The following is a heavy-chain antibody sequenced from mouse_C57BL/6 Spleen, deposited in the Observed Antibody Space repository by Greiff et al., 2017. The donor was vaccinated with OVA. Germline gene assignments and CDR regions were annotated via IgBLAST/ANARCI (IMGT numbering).Heavy chain of an antibody. V-gene: IGHV5-12*01. CDR1: GFTFSDYY. J-gene: IGHJ1*03. D-gene: IGHD1-1*01. Sequence: EVKLMESGGGLVQPGGSLKLSCAASGFTFSDYYMYWVRQTPEKRLEWVAYISNGGGSTYYPDTVKGRFTISRDNAKHTLYLQISRLKSEDTAMYYCARRTVGWYLDVWGTGTTVTVSS. CDR2: ISNGGGST. CDR3: ARRTVGWYLDV.